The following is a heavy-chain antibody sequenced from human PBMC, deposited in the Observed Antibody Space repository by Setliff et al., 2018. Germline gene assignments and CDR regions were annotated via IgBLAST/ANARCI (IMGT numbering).Heavy chain of an antibody. V-gene: IGHV3-21*01. CDR2: MSSSSSYI. D-gene: IGHD1-1*01. J-gene: IGHJ6*03. CDR1: GFNFRTYT. Sequence: PGGSLRLSCAASGFNFRTYTMNWVRQAPGKGLEWVSYMSSSSSYIYYADSVKGRFTISRDNAKNSLYLRMNSLRVEDTAVYYCARQYNDYYYYYMDVWGRGTTVTVSS. CDR3: ARQYNDYYYYYMDV.